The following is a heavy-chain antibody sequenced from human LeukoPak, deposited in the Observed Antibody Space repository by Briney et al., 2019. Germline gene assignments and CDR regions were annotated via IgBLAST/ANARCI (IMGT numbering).Heavy chain of an antibody. V-gene: IGHV1-18*01. Sequence: ASVKVSCKASGYTFTSYVISWVRQAPGQGLEWMGWISAYNGNTNYAQKLQGRVTMTTDTSTSTAYMELRSLRSDDTAVYYCARVDLPLEPLDYWGQGTLVTVSS. D-gene: IGHD1-1*01. CDR2: ISAYNGNT. J-gene: IGHJ4*02. CDR3: ARVDLPLEPLDY. CDR1: GYTFTSYV.